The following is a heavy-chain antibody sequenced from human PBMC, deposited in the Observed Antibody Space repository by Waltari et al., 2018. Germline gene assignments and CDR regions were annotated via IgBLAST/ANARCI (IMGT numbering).Heavy chain of an antibody. Sequence: EMQLLESGGDLVHPGGSLRLSCAASGFPFSTYTMNWVRQAPGKGLEGGAVRTGSGLIHYGDSVKGRFTISRDNSKNTLYLQMNSLRVEDTARYYCAKDEGARLAPTFGMDAWGQGTTVIVSS. CDR1: GFPFSTYT. V-gene: IGHV3-23*01. D-gene: IGHD3-3*01. J-gene: IGHJ6*02. CDR2: RTGSGLI. CDR3: AKDEGARLAPTFGMDA.